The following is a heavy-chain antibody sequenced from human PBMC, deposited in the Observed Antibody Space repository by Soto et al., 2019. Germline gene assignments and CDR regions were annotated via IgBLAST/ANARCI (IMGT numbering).Heavy chain of an antibody. CDR3: ARAHYYYGMDV. J-gene: IGHJ6*02. V-gene: IGHV4-30-2*01. Sequence: SETLSLTCGVSGGSISSGGYSWNWIRQPPGKGLEWIGYIYQSGSSYYDPSLKSRVTISIDRSKNQFSLKLSSVTAADTAMYYCARAHYYYGMDVWGQGITVTVSS. CDR2: IYQSGSS. CDR1: GGSISSGGYS.